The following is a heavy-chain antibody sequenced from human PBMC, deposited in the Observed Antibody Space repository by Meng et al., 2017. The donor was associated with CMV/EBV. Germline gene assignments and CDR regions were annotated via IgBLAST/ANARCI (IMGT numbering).Heavy chain of an antibody. CDR2: ISSSSSYI. J-gene: IGHJ4*02. CDR3: AKDNYGIFSSS. Sequence: GESLKISCAASGFTFSYYYMSGVRQAPGKGLEWVSSISSSSSYIYYADSVKGRFTISRDNAKNSLYLQMNSLRAEDTAVYYCAKDNYGIFSSSWGQGTLVTVSS. CDR1: GFTFSYYY. D-gene: IGHD4-11*01. V-gene: IGHV3-21*01.